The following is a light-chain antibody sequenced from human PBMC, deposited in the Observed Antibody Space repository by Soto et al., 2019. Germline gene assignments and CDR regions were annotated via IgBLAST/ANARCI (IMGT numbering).Light chain of an antibody. CDR2: GDT. CDR1: TSNIGTNT. J-gene: IGLJ1*01. Sequence: QSALTQPPSASGTPGQRVTISCSGSTSNIGTNTVNWYQQLTGTAPKLLIYGDTQRPAGVPDRFSGSKSGTSASLAISGLQAEDEADYYCGPCDDSLNGYVFGTGTKVTVL. V-gene: IGLV1-44*01. CDR3: GPCDDSLNGYV.